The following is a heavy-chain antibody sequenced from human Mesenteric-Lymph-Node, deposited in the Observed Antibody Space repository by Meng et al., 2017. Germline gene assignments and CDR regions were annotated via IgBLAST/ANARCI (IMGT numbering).Heavy chain of an antibody. CDR2: INAGNGNT. CDR1: GYAFSSFG. J-gene: IGHJ4*02. Sequence: QVRLVQSGAEVKKPGASVKVSCKASGYAFSSFGMHWVRQAPGQRLEWMGWINAGNGNTKYSQKFQGRVTITRDTSASTAYMELSSLRSEDTAVYYCARALYSSSWYRREICFGYWGQGTLVTVSS. D-gene: IGHD6-13*01. CDR3: ARALYSSSWYRREICFGY. V-gene: IGHV1-3*01.